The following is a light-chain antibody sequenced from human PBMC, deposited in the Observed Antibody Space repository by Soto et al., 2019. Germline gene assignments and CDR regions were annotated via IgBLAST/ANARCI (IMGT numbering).Light chain of an antibody. CDR2: EDN. V-gene: IGLV6-57*04. J-gene: IGLJ3*02. CDR3: QSYDSSNPVV. CDR1: SGDIASNY. Sequence: LTQPHSVSESPEKTVTISCTRSSGDIASNYVQWYQQRPGSAPTTVIFEDNQRPSGVPDRFSGSIDTSSNSASLTISGLKTEDEADYYCQSYDSSNPVVIGGGTQLTVL.